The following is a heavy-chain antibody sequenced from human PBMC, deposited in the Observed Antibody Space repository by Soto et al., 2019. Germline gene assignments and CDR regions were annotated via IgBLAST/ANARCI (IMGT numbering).Heavy chain of an antibody. J-gene: IGHJ6*03. D-gene: IGHD5-18*01. CDR1: GYTFTSYG. CDR3: ARGDTAMVIGNYYYYMDV. Sequence: ASVKVSCKASGYTFTSYGISWVRQAPGQGLEWMGWISPFIGKTNYAQKLQGRVTITADKSTSTAYMELSSLRSEDTAVYYCARGDTAMVIGNYYYYMDVWGKGTTVTVSS. CDR2: ISPFIGKT. V-gene: IGHV1-18*01.